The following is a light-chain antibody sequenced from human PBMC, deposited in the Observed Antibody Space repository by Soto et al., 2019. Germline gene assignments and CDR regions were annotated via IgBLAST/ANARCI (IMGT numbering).Light chain of an antibody. CDR2: GVS. CDR3: QQFSSYPLT. Sequence: MALTRSSRPLSLSPVERATLSCRASQTGSNSYLAWYQQKSGQAPRLLIYGVSTRATGTPDRFSGSGSGTEFTLTISRLEPEDFAVYYCQQFSSYPLTFGGGTKVDIK. V-gene: IGKV3-20*01. CDR1: QTGSNSY. J-gene: IGKJ4*01.